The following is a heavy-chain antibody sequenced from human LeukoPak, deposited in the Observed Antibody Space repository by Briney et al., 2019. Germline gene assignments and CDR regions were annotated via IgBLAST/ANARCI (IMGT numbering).Heavy chain of an antibody. CDR3: ARGYGSGSYSNWFDP. V-gene: IGHV1-2*04. J-gene: IGHJ5*02. CDR2: INPNSGGT. Sequence: ASVKVSCKASGYTFTGYYMHWVRQAPGQGLEWTGWINPNSGGTNYAQKFQGWVTMTRDTSISTAYMELSRLRSDDTAVYYCARGYGSGSYSNWFDPWGQGTLVTVSS. CDR1: GYTFTGYY. D-gene: IGHD3-10*01.